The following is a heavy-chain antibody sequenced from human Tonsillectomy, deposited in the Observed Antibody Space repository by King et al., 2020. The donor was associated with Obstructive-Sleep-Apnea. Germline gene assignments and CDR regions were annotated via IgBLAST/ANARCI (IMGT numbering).Heavy chain of an antibody. CDR3: ARTVITMVRGAIPEGFYFDY. Sequence: VQLVESGAEVKKPGASVKVSCKASGYTFTRYDITWVRQAPGQGLEWLGWISAKNGNTNYAQKVQGRVTMTTDTSTSTAYMELRSLRSDDTAVFYCARTVITMVRGAIPEGFYFDYWGQGSLVTVSS. V-gene: IGHV1-18*01. CDR1: GYTFTRYD. D-gene: IGHD3-10*01. CDR2: ISAKNGNT. J-gene: IGHJ4*02.